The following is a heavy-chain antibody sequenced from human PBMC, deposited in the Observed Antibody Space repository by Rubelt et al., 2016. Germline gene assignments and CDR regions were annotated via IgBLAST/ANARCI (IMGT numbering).Heavy chain of an antibody. Sequence: QVQLVQSGAEVKKPGASVKVSCKASGYTFTSYAMNWVRQAPGQGLERMGWINTNTGNPTFAQGFTGRFGFSLDTSVRTAYLQISSLKAEDTAVYYCARLGRNAFDIWGQGTMVTVSS. CDR1: GYTFTSYA. CDR2: INTNTGNP. CDR3: ARLGRNAFDI. D-gene: IGHD3-10*01. V-gene: IGHV7-4-1*02. J-gene: IGHJ3*02.